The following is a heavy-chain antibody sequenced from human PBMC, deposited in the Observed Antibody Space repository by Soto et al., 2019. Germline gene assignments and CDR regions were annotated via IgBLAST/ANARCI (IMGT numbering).Heavy chain of an antibody. CDR1: GYTFINYG. CDR2: INGYNGNT. D-gene: IGHD4-4*01. CDR3: ARGDSPVLFDY. J-gene: IGHJ4*02. Sequence: QVQLGQSGAEMRKPGASVKVSCKTSGYTFINYGISWVRQAPGQGLAWMGWINGYNGNTNYAQNFQGRVAMTTDTSTSTVYMGLKNLRSDDTAVYYCARGDSPVLFDYWGQGTLVTVSS. V-gene: IGHV1-18*01.